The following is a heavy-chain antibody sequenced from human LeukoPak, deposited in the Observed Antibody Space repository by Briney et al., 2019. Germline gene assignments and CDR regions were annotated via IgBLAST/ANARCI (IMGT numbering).Heavy chain of an antibody. CDR2: IKQDGSEK. CDR1: GFTFSSYW. V-gene: IGHV3-7*01. J-gene: IGHJ4*02. CDR3: ARQYCSSTSCYRYLDY. D-gene: IGHD2-2*02. Sequence: GGSLRLSCAASGFTFSSYWMSWVRQAPGKGLEWVANIKQDGSEKYYVDSVKGRFTISRDNAKNSLYLQMNSLRAEDTAVYYCARQYCSSTSCYRYLDYWGQGTLVTVSS.